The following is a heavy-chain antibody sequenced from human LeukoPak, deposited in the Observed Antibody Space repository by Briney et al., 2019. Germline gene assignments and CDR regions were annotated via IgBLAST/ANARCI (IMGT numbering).Heavy chain of an antibody. CDR3: ARGQKHYNWFDP. Sequence: ASVKVSCKASGYTFTSCDINWVRQATGQGLEWMGWMNPNSGNTGYAQKFQGRVTITRNTSISTAYMELSSLRSEDTAVYYCARGQKHYNWFDPWGQGTLVTVSS. CDR2: MNPNSGNT. J-gene: IGHJ5*02. V-gene: IGHV1-8*03. CDR1: GYTFTSCD.